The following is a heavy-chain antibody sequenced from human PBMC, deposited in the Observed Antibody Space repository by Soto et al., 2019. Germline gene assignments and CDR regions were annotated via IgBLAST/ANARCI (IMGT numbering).Heavy chain of an antibody. D-gene: IGHD4-17*01. CDR1: RFTFSDYY. CDR2: ISGSSTYT. J-gene: IGHJ4*02. V-gene: IGHV3-11*06. Sequence: QVQLVESGGGLVKPGGSLRLSCAASRFTFSDYYMSWIRQAPGKGLESVSYISGSSTYTYYAGSVRGRFTISRDNAKNSLYLQINTLRAEDTAIYYCARSRYGDFLDYWGQGTLVTVSS. CDR3: ARSRYGDFLDY.